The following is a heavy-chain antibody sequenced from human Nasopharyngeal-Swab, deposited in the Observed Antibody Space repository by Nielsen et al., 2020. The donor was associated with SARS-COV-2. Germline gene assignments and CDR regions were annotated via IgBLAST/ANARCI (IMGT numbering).Heavy chain of an antibody. J-gene: IGHJ3*02. CDR3: ARDEFPLEWLLSVLGAFDI. V-gene: IGHV3-21*01. Sequence: GESLKISCAASGFTFSSYSMNWVRQAPGKGLEWVSSISSSSSYIYYADSVKGRFTISRDNAKNSLYLQMNSLRAEDTAVYYCARDEFPLEWLLSVLGAFDIWGQGTMVTVSS. D-gene: IGHD3-3*01. CDR1: GFTFSSYS. CDR2: ISSSSSYI.